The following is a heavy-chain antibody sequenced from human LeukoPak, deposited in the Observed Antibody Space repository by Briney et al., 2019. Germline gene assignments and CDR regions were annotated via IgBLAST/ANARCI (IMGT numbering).Heavy chain of an antibody. J-gene: IGHJ4*02. CDR1: GFTFSAYA. D-gene: IGHD3-3*01. CDR3: AKDHDFWSGYSDY. V-gene: IGHV3-23*01. Sequence: GGSLRLSCAASGFTFSAYAMSWVRQAPGKGLEWVSDISGNGGSTYYADSVKGRFTISRDNSKNMLYLQMNSLRAEDTAVYYCAKDHDFWSGYSDYWGQGTLVTVSS. CDR2: ISGNGGST.